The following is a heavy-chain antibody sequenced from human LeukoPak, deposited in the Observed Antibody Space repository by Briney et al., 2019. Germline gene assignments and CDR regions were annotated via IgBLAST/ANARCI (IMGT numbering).Heavy chain of an antibody. J-gene: IGHJ5*02. CDR2: IYHIGNT. CDR1: SYSISSDYY. CDR3: AREGTHTNLWYHWFDP. V-gene: IGHV4-38-2*02. D-gene: IGHD6-13*01. Sequence: SETLSLTCTVSSYSISSDYYWAWIRQPPGKGLEWIGSIYHIGNTYYSPSLKSRVTISVDTSSNQFSLKLKSVTAADTAVYYCAREGTHTNLWYHWFDPWGQGTLVTVSS.